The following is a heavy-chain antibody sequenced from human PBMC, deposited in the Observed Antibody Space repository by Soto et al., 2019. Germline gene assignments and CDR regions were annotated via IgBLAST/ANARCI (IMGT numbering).Heavy chain of an antibody. V-gene: IGHV1-69*01. CDR3: ARVFPDGWVEPGVVRGYLDN. D-gene: IGHD3-10*01. Sequence: QVQLVQSGAEVKEPGAAVKVSCKAPADSFSSYGISWVRQAPGQGLEWMGGIIPIFGTTNYAEKFQGRVTLNADESTYAAYMELSSLRSEDTALYYCARVFPDGWVEPGVVRGYLDNWGRGTLVTVSS. CDR2: IIPIFGTT. CDR1: ADSFSSYG. J-gene: IGHJ4*02.